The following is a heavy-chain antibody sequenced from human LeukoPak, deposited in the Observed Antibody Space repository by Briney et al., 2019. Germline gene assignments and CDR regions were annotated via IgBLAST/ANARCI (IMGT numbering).Heavy chain of an antibody. V-gene: IGHV1-18*01. D-gene: IGHD6-13*01. Sequence: ASVTVSCKASGYSLTTFGMSWVRQAPGQGLEWMGWIREDNGNTRYERKFQGRVTLTTDTSTNVAYMDLRSLRSDDTAMYYCAIYRGYGWFDPWGQGTLVTVSS. J-gene: IGHJ5*02. CDR1: GYSLTTFG. CDR3: AIYRGYGWFDP. CDR2: IREDNGNT.